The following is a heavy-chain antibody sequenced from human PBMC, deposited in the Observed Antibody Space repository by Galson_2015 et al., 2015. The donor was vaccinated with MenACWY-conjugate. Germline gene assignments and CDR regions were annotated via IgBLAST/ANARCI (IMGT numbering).Heavy chain of an antibody. CDR2: INSRGSSA. J-gene: IGHJ4*02. V-gene: IGHV3-74*01. CDR1: GFTFNTYW. D-gene: IGHD1-26*01. Sequence: SLRLSCAASGFTFNTYWMRWVRQAPGKGLEWVSCINSRGSSANYEDSVKERFTISRDNDKNTLNLQMNSLRPEDTAVFYCGKSRGASFYFDSWGQGTLVTVSS. CDR3: GKSRGASFYFDS.